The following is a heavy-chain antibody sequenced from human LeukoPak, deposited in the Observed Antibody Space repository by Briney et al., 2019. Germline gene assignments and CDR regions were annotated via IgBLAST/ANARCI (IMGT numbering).Heavy chain of an antibody. D-gene: IGHD3-3*01. Sequence: PGGSLRLSCAASGFTFDDYAMHWVRQAPGKGLEWVSGISWNSGSIGYADSVKGRFTISRDNAKNSLYLQMNSLRAEDTAVYYCASIFVEYDFWSGYPGDAFDIWGQGTMVTVSS. J-gene: IGHJ3*02. CDR3: ASIFVEYDFWSGYPGDAFDI. CDR2: ISWNSGSI. CDR1: GFTFDDYA. V-gene: IGHV3-9*01.